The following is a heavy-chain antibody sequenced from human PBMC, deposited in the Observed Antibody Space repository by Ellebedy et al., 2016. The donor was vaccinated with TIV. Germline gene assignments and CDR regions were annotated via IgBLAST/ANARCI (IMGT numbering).Heavy chain of an antibody. CDR2: ISVDGRAV. V-gene: IGHV3-30*03. J-gene: IGHJ3*02. Sequence: GGSLRLXXVGFGFTFSDSVMPWVRQDPGKGLDWVAGISVDGRAVHYPDSVKGRFTISRDNAQNTVYLQMNSLRLEDTAVYYCVRGWYSSGHCDVFAMWGQGTIVTVSS. CDR3: VRGWYSSGHCDVFAM. D-gene: IGHD6-19*01. CDR1: GFTFSDSV.